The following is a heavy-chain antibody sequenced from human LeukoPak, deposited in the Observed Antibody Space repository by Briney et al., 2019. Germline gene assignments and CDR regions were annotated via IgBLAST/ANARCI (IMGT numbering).Heavy chain of an antibody. CDR3: AREDIVGAIGAY. V-gene: IGHV1-2*06. J-gene: IGHJ4*02. Sequence: GASVTVSCKASGYTFTGYYMHWVRQAPGQGLEWMGRINPNSGGTNYAQKFQGRVTMTRDTSISTAYMELSRLRSDDTAVYYCAREDIVGAIGAYWGQGTLVTVSS. D-gene: IGHD1-26*01. CDR1: GYTFTGYY. CDR2: INPNSGGT.